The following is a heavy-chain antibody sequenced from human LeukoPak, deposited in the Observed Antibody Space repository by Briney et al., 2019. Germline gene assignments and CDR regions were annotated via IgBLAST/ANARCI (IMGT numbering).Heavy chain of an antibody. J-gene: IGHJ4*02. Sequence: ASVEVSCKASGYTFTAYYMHWVRQAPGQGLEWMGWINPNSGGTNYAQKFQGRVAMTRDTSISTAYMELSRLRSEDTAVYYCARGPPGDSSGYYSHPFENWGQGTLVTVSS. V-gene: IGHV1-2*02. CDR1: GYTFTAYY. CDR2: INPNSGGT. CDR3: ARGPPGDSSGYYSHPFEN. D-gene: IGHD3-22*01.